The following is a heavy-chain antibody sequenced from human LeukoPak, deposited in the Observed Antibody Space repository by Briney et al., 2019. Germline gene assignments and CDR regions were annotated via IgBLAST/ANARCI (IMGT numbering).Heavy chain of an antibody. V-gene: IGHV3-23*01. CDR2: ISGSGGFT. Sequence: GGSLRLSCAASGFTFSSYAMSWVRQAPGKGLEWVSSISGSGGFTYYADSVRGRFTISRDNSKNTLYLQMSSLRAEDTAVYYCAKDSNYDSSGYSFYFDYWGQGTPVTVSS. CDR1: GFTFSSYA. CDR3: AKDSNYDSSGYSFYFDY. D-gene: IGHD3-22*01. J-gene: IGHJ4*02.